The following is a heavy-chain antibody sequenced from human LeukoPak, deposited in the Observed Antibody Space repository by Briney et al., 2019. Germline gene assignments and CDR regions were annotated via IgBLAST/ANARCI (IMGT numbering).Heavy chain of an antibody. D-gene: IGHD3-16*01. V-gene: IGHV3-74*01. J-gene: IGHJ4*02. CDR1: GFTFSSYW. CDR2: INGEGSIV. Sequence: GGSLRLSCAASGFTFSSYWMHWVRRGPGIGLVWVSRINGEGSIVNYADSVKGRFTISRDNAKNTLDLQMNSLRVEDTAVYFCAREWGNSVLPLDYWGQGTLVTVSP. CDR3: AREWGNSVLPLDY.